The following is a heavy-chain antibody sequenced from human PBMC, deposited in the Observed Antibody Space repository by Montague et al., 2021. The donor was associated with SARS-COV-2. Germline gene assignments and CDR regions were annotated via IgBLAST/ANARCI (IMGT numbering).Heavy chain of an antibody. V-gene: IGHV4-31*03. D-gene: IGHD3-22*01. CDR2: IYYSGST. J-gene: IGHJ3*02. CDR3: ARARTRITMIVVVIDAFDI. Sequence: TLSLTCTVSGGSISSGGYYWSWIRQHPGKGLEWIGYIYYSGSTYYNPSLESRVTISVDTSKNQFSLKLSSVTAADTAVYYCARARTRITMIVVVIDAFDIWGQGTMVTASS. CDR1: GGSISSGGYY.